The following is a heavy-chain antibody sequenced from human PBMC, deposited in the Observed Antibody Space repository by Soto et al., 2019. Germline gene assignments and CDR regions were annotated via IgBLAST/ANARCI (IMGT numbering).Heavy chain of an antibody. Sequence: PGESLKISCKGSGYSFTSYWIGWVRQMPGKGLEWMGIIYPGDSDTRYSPSFQGQVTISADKSISTAYLQWSSLKASDTAMYYCARHVGAAAGTKIVDYWGQGTLVTVSS. CDR3: ARHVGAAAGTKIVDY. V-gene: IGHV5-51*01. CDR2: IYPGDSDT. J-gene: IGHJ4*02. D-gene: IGHD6-13*01. CDR1: GYSFTSYW.